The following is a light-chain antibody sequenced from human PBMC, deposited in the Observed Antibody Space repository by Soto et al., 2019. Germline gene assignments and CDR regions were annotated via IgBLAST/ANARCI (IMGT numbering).Light chain of an antibody. CDR2: GAS. Sequence: EIVMTQSPATLSVSPGERATLSCRASQSVNSNLAWYQQKPGQAPRLLIYGASTRATGVPARFSGSGSGTEFTLPISSMQSEDFEVYFCQQYNNCPTFGQGTKVEIK. CDR3: QQYNNCPT. J-gene: IGKJ1*01. CDR1: QSVNSN. V-gene: IGKV3-15*01.